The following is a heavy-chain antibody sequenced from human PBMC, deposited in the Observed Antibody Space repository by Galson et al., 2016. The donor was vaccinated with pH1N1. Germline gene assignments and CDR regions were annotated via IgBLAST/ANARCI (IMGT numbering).Heavy chain of an antibody. J-gene: IGHJ4*02. CDR1: GFTFNYYY. CDR3: AREGGYCGASSCHNGLDF. CDR2: ISGGGFTT. D-gene: IGHD5-12*01. V-gene: IGHV3-11*01. Sequence: SLRLSCAGSGFTFNYYYMTWVRQAPGKGLEWVAYISGGGFTTYYADSVKGRFTVSRDNAKTSLYLQMTRLRADDAGIYYCAREGGYCGASSCHNGLDFWGQGTLVTVSS.